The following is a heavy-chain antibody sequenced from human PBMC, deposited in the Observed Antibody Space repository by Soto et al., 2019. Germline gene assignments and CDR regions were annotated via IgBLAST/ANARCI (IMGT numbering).Heavy chain of an antibody. CDR1: GYTFTSYG. Sequence: QVQLVQSGAEVKKPGASVKVSCKASGYTFTSYGISWVRQAPGQGLEWMGWISAYNGNTNYAQKLQGRVTMTTDTSTSTAYMELRSLRSDYTAVYYCARAIVGATNYYYYGMDVWGQGTTVTVSS. J-gene: IGHJ6*02. V-gene: IGHV1-18*01. CDR3: ARAIVGATNYYYYGMDV. CDR2: ISAYNGNT. D-gene: IGHD1-26*01.